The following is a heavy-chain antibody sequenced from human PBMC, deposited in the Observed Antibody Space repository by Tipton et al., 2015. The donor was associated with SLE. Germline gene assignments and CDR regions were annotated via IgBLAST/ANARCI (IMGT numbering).Heavy chain of an antibody. D-gene: IGHD2-2*01. CDR2: VHTSGST. J-gene: IGHJ3*02. CDR1: GYSISSGYY. V-gene: IGHV4-61*02. CDR3: VRVIVPASRGAFDI. Sequence: TLSLTCSVSGYSISSGYYWGWIRQSAGKGLEWIGRVHTSGSTSYNPSLQSRLTMSLDTSNNQLYLRLSSVTAADTALYYCVRVIVPASRGAFDIWGQGTMVTVSS.